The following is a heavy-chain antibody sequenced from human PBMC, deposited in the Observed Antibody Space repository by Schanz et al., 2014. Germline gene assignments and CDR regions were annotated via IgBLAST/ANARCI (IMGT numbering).Heavy chain of an antibody. V-gene: IGHV1-18*01. J-gene: IGHJ3*02. D-gene: IGHD3-10*01. CDR1: GYIFGSHG. CDR2: INAHTGNT. CDR3: ARVHIATYHYNSPGAFDI. Sequence: QVQLVQSGAEVKKPGASVKVSCKASGYIFGSHGMTWVQQAPGQGPELMGWINAHTGNTQYAQKFQGRVNMTRDTVTTTVHLELTRLRTDDTAIYYCARVHIATYHYNSPGAFDIWGQGTRVTVSS.